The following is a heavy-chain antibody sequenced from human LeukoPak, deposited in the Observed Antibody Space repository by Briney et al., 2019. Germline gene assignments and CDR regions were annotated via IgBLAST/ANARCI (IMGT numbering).Heavy chain of an antibody. J-gene: IGHJ4*02. D-gene: IGHD2-2*01. CDR2: IKSKTDGGTT. CDR1: GFTFSNAW. Sequence: GGSLRLSCAASGFTFSNAWMSWVRQAPGKGLEWVGRIKSKTDGGTTDYAAPVKGRFTISRDDSKNTLYLQMNSLKTEDTVVYYCTTDVVPAAQDDYWGQGTLVTVSS. CDR3: TTDVVPAAQDDY. V-gene: IGHV3-15*01.